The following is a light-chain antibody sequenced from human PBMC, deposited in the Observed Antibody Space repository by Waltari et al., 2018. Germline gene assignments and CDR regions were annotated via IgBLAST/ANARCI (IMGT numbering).Light chain of an antibody. J-gene: IGLJ3*02. V-gene: IGLV2-14*03. Sequence: QSALTQPASVSGSPGQSIIISCAGTNNDFGAHHYLSWFQPHPGKAPKLIIHDVNKRQSRGSSRCCASKSDTAASLTISGLQAEDEANYYSSSFGSGACGVFGGGTKRTVL. CDR3: SSFGSGACGV. CDR1: NNDFGAHHY. CDR2: DVN.